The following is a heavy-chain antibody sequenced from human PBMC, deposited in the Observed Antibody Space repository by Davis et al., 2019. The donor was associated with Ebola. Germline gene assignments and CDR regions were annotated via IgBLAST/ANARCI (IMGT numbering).Heavy chain of an antibody. CDR1: GFTFSSYS. D-gene: IGHD1-1*01. Sequence: GESLKISCAASGFTFSSYSMNWVRQAPGKGLEWVANIKQDGSEKYYVDSVKGRFTISRDSAKNSLYLQMNSLRAEDTAVYYCTRRSIATLGRWGQGTLVTVSS. CDR2: IKQDGSEK. V-gene: IGHV3-7*01. J-gene: IGHJ4*02. CDR3: TRRSIATLGR.